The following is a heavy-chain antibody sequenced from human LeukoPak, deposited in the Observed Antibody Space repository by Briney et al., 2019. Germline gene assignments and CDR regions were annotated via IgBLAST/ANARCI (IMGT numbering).Heavy chain of an antibody. CDR1: GGTFSSYA. CDR3: ASSEAKDCSSTSCLRSDY. CDR2: IIPIFGTA. Sequence: SVKVSCKASGGTFSSYAISWVRQAPGQGLEWMGGIIPIFGTANYAQKFQGRVTITTDEFTSTAYMELSSLRSEDTAVYYCASSEAKDCSSTSCLRSDYWGQGTLVTVSS. D-gene: IGHD2-2*01. V-gene: IGHV1-69*05. J-gene: IGHJ4*02.